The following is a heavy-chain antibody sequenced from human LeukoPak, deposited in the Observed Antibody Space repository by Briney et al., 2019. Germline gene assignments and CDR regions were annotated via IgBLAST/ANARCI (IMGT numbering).Heavy chain of an antibody. CDR1: GGTFSSYA. V-gene: IGHV1-69*13. D-gene: IGHD2-2*01. CDR2: IIPIFGTA. J-gene: IGHJ4*02. CDR3: ARSSGGCSSTSCYADFDY. Sequence: SLKVSCKASGGTFSSYAISWVRQAPGQGLEWMGGIIPIFGTANYAQKFQGRVTITADESTSTAYMELSSLRSEDTAVYYCARSSGGCSSTSCYADFDYWGQGTLVTVSS.